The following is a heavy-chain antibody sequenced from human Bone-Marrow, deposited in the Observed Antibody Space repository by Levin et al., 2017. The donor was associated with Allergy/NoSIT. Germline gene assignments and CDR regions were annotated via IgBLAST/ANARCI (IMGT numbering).Heavy chain of an antibody. CDR1: GYDFANFW. J-gene: IGHJ4*02. Sequence: GESLKISCKTNGYDFANFWIAWVRQMPGKGLEYMGVVFPGDSNPIYSPSFQGQVTASVDKSITTAYLQWDSLKASDTAIYYCARVTYYHDSRDFYVPLERAYWGQGTPVTVSS. V-gene: IGHV5-51*01. D-gene: IGHD3-22*01. CDR3: ARVTYYHDSRDFYVPLERAY. CDR2: VFPGDSNP.